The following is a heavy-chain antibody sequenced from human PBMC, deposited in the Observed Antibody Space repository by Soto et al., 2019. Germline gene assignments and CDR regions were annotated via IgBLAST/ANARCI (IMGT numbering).Heavy chain of an antibody. CDR1: GFTFSDYY. J-gene: IGHJ5*02. V-gene: IGHV3-11*06. D-gene: IGHD5-18*01. Sequence: WGSLRLSCAASGFTFSDYYMSWIRQAPGKGLEWVSYISSSSSYTNYADSVKGRFTISRDNAKNSLYLQMNSLRAEDTAVYYCARGYSYENWFDPWGQGTQVTVSS. CDR2: ISSSSSYT. CDR3: ARGYSYENWFDP.